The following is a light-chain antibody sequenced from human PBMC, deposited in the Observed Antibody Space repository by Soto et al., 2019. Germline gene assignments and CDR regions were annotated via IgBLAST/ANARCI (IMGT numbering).Light chain of an antibody. Sequence: DIVMTQSPDSLAVSLGERATINCKSSQSVLYSSNNKNYLAWYQQKPGQPPKLLIYCASTRESGVPDRFSGSGAGTDFTLPISSLQAEDVAVYYCQQYYSTPGYTFGQGTKLEIK. J-gene: IGKJ2*01. V-gene: IGKV4-1*01. CDR3: QQYYSTPGYT. CDR2: CAS. CDR1: QSVLYSSNNKNY.